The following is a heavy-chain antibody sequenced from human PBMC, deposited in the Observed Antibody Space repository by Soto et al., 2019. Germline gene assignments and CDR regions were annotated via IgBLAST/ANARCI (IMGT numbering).Heavy chain of an antibody. D-gene: IGHD2-15*01. J-gene: IGHJ4*02. CDR2: ISAYNGNT. CDR1: GYTFTSYG. V-gene: IGHV1-18*01. Sequence: GASVKVSCKASGYTFTSYGISWVRQAPGQGLEWMGWISAYNGNTNYAQKLQGRVTMTTDTSTSTAYMELRSLRSDDTAVYYCARDQPQGYCSGGSCYADYWGQGTLVTVSS. CDR3: ARDQPQGYCSGGSCYADY.